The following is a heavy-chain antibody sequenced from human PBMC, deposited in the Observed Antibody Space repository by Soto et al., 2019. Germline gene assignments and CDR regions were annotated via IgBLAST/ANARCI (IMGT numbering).Heavy chain of an antibody. J-gene: IGHJ4*02. CDR2: IDPSDSYT. CDR1: GYSFTGYW. D-gene: IGHD2-21*02. Sequence: GESLKISCKGFGYSFTGYWISWVRQMPGKGLEWMGRIDPSDSYTNYSPSFQGHVTISSDNSISTAYLQWSSLKASDTAMYYCAIGAGVVVTSAFDYWGQGTLVTVSS. V-gene: IGHV5-10-1*01. CDR3: AIGAGVVVTSAFDY.